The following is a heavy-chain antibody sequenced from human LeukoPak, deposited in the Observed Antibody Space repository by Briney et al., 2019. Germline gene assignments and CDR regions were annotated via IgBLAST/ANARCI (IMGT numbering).Heavy chain of an antibody. D-gene: IGHD2-15*01. J-gene: IGHJ4*02. Sequence: ASVKVSCKASGYTFTNYYTHWVRQAPGQGLEWMGWINTNTGNPTYAQGFTGRFAFSLDTSVSTAYLQISSLKAEDTAVYYCARDPDFYCSGGSCFDYWGQGTLVTVSS. CDR1: GYTFTNYY. V-gene: IGHV7-4-1*02. CDR3: ARDPDFYCSGGSCFDY. CDR2: INTNTGNP.